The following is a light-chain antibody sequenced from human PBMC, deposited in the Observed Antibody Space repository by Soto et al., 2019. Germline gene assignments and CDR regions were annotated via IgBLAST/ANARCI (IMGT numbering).Light chain of an antibody. Sequence: DIELTQSPSFLSASVGDRVTITCRASQGISSYLAWYQQKPGKAPKLLIYAASTLQSGVPSRFSGSGSGTEFTLTISSLQPEDFATYYCQQLNSYRWPFGQGTKVDI. CDR3: QQLNSYRWP. J-gene: IGKJ1*01. V-gene: IGKV1-9*01. CDR2: AAS. CDR1: QGISSY.